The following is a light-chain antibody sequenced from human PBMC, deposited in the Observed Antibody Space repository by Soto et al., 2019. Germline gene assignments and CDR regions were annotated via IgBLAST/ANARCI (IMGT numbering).Light chain of an antibody. CDR1: SGHSSYA. CDR2: LNSDGSH. Sequence: QLVLTQSPSASASLGASVKLTCTLRSGHSSYAIAWHQQQPEKGPRYLMKLNSDGSHSKGDGITNRFSGSSSGAERYLTISGLQSEDEADYYCQTWGTGIHYVFGTGTKLTVL. J-gene: IGLJ1*01. V-gene: IGLV4-69*01. CDR3: QTWGTGIHYV.